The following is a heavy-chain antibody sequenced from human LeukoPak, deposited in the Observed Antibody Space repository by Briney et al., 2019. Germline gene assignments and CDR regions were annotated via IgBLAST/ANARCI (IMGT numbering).Heavy chain of an antibody. D-gene: IGHD3-3*01. V-gene: IGHV3-23*01. Sequence: PGGSLRLSCAASGFTFSSYAMSWVRQAPGKGLEWVSAISGSGGRPYYADSVKGRFTISRDNSKNTLYLQMNSLRAEDTAVYYCAKAEGITIFGVVPRYYWGQGTLVTVSS. CDR2: ISGSGGRP. J-gene: IGHJ4*02. CDR1: GFTFSSYA. CDR3: AKAEGITIFGVVPRYY.